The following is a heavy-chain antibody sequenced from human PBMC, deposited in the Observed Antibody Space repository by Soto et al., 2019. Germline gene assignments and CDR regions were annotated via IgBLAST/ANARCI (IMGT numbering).Heavy chain of an antibody. CDR3: ARSQGSSTSLEIYYYYHYGMDV. D-gene: IGHD2-2*01. V-gene: IGHV1-69*01. J-gene: IGHJ6*02. Sequence: QVQLVQSGAEVKKPGSSVKVSCKASGGTFSSYAISWVRQAPGQGLEWMGGIIPISDTTNYAQKFQGRVTITADESTSRAYMELSSLRSEDTVLYYCARSQGSSTSLEIYYYYHYGMDVWGQGTTVTVSS. CDR2: IIPISDTT. CDR1: GGTFSSYA.